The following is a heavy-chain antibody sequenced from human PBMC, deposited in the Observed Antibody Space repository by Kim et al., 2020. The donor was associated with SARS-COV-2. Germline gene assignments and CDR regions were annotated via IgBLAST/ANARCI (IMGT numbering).Heavy chain of an antibody. CDR3: ARPGYSSGRGGNY. V-gene: IGHV4-34*01. CDR2: INHSGST. J-gene: IGHJ4*02. D-gene: IGHD6-19*01. CDR1: SGSFSGYY. Sequence: SETLSLTCAVYSGSFSGYYWSWIRQPPGKGLEWIGEINHSGSTNYNPSLKSRVTISVDTSKNQFSLKLSSVTAADTAVYYCARPGYSSGRGGNYWGQGTLVTVSS.